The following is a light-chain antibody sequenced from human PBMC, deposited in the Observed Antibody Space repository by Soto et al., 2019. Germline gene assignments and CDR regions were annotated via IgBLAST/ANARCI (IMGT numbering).Light chain of an antibody. Sequence: EIVLTQSPGTLSLSPGERATLSCRASQSVSSSYLAWYQQKPGQAPRLLSYGASSRATGIPDRFSGGGSGTDFTLTISRLEPEDFAVYYCQQYGSSPRTFGQGTKVEIK. J-gene: IGKJ1*01. CDR3: QQYGSSPRT. CDR2: GAS. CDR1: QSVSSSY. V-gene: IGKV3-20*01.